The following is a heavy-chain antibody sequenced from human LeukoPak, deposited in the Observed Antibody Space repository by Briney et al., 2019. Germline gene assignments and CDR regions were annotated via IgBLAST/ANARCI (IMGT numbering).Heavy chain of an antibody. CDR3: ARTSRTAVAGTGRGYNWFDP. CDR2: IYYTGST. D-gene: IGHD6-19*01. J-gene: IGHJ5*02. Sequence: GSLRLSCAASGFTFSDYAMIWVRQAPGKGLEWVASIYYTGSTYYNPSLRSRVTMLVDTSKNQFSLNLTSVTAADTAVYYCARTSRTAVAGTGRGYNWFDPWGQGILVTVSS. V-gene: IGHV4-38-2*01. CDR1: GFTFSDYA.